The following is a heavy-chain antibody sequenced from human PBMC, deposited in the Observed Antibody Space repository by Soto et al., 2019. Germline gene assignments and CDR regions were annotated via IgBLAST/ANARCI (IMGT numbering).Heavy chain of an antibody. J-gene: IGHJ4*02. CDR1: GFTVSSNY. V-gene: IGHV3-66*01. CDR2: IYSGGST. CDR3: ARDSSHTTNDY. D-gene: IGHD1-1*01. Sequence: GGSLRLSCAASGFTVSSNYMTWVRQAPGKGLEWVSVIYSGGSTYYAYSVKGRFTISRDNSKNTLYLQMNSLRAEDTAVYYCARDSSHTTNDYWGQGTLVTVSS.